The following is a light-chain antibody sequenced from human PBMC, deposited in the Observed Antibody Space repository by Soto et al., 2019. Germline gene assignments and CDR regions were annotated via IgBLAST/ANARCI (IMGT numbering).Light chain of an antibody. J-gene: IGKJ2*01. Sequence: EIVMTQSPATLSVSPGERATLSCRASQNIGSNLGWYQQRPGQPPRLLIYGASARVTGIPARFSGSGSGTEFTLAISNLQSEDFAVYYCQQYNNWPPMYTFGQGTKLEIK. V-gene: IGKV3-15*01. CDR1: QNIGSN. CDR2: GAS. CDR3: QQYNNWPPMYT.